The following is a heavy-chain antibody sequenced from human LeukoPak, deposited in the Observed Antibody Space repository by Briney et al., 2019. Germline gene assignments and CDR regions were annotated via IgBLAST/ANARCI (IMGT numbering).Heavy chain of an antibody. CDR3: ARVGTDYGASVNWFDP. Sequence: SETLSLTCTVSGGSISSGGYYWSWIRQQPGKGLEWIGNIYYSWSTYCNPSLKSRVTISVDTSKNQFSLELSSVTAADTAVYYCARVGTDYGASVNWFDPWGQGTLVTVSS. J-gene: IGHJ5*02. CDR1: GGSISSGGYY. CDR2: IYYSWST. V-gene: IGHV4-31*03. D-gene: IGHD4/OR15-4a*01.